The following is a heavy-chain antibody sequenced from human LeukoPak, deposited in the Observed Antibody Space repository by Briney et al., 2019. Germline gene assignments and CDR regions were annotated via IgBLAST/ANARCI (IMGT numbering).Heavy chain of an antibody. CDR2: IIPIFGTA. V-gene: IGHV1-69*06. J-gene: IGHJ4*02. Sequence: ASVKVSCKASGGTFSSYAISWVRQAPGQGLEWMGGIIPIFGTANYAQKFQGRVTITADKSTSTAYMELSSLRSEDTAVYYCARDTPDYDSSGYYHDYWGQGTLVTVSS. CDR3: ARDTPDYDSSGYYHDY. D-gene: IGHD3-22*01. CDR1: GGTFSSYA.